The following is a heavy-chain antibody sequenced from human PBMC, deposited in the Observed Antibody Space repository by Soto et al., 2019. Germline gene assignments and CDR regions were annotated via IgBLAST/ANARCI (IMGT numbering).Heavy chain of an antibody. D-gene: IGHD3-3*01. Sequence: GGSLRLSCAASGFTFSSYAMHWVRQAPGKGLEWVAVISYDGSNKYYADSVKGRFTISRDNSKNTLYLQMNSLRAEDTAVYYCARVREFWSGYKNYGMDVWGQGTTVTVSS. CDR2: ISYDGSNK. J-gene: IGHJ6*02. CDR1: GFTFSSYA. V-gene: IGHV3-30-3*01. CDR3: ARVREFWSGYKNYGMDV.